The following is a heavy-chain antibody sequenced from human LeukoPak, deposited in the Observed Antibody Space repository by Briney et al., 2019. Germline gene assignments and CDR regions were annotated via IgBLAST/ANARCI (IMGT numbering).Heavy chain of an antibody. CDR2: IYYSGST. V-gene: IGHV4-39*01. D-gene: IGHD3-10*01. J-gene: IGHJ6*02. Sequence: SETLSLTCTVSGGSISSSSYYWGWLRQPPGKGLEWIGSIYYSGSTYYNPSLKSRVTISVDTSKNQFSLKLSSVTAADTAVYYCAMIPGHYYGSGSYSRYYYYGMDVWGQGTTVTVSS. CDR1: GGSISSSSYY. CDR3: AMIPGHYYGSGSYSRYYYYGMDV.